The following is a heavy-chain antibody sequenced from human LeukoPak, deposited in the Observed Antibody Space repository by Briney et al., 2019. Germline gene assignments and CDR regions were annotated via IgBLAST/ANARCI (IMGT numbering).Heavy chain of an antibody. V-gene: IGHV4-34*01. CDR2: INHSGSA. D-gene: IGHD6-19*01. Sequence: SETLSLTCAVYGGSFSGYYWSWIRQPPGKGLEWIGEINHSGSANYNPSLKSRVTLSIATSKNQFSLILSSVTAADTAVYYCARSAGYSSAWGQGTRVTVSS. CDR3: ARSAGYSSA. CDR1: GGSFSGYY. J-gene: IGHJ5*02.